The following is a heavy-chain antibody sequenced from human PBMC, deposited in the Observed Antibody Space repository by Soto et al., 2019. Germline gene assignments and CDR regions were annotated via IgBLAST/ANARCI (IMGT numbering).Heavy chain of an antibody. J-gene: IGHJ4*02. D-gene: IGHD3-22*01. CDR2: IVVGSGNT. V-gene: IGHV1-58*01. Sequence: SVKVSCKASGFTFTSSAVQWVRQARGQRLEWIGWIVVGSGNTNYAQKFQERVTITRDMSTSTAYMELSGLRSEDTAVYYCAADRYYYDSSGYYPGYWGQGTLVTVSS. CDR1: GFTFTSSA. CDR3: AADRYYYDSSGYYPGY.